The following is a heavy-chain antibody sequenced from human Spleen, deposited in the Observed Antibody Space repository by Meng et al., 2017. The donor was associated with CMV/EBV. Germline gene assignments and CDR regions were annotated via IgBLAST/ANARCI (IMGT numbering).Heavy chain of an antibody. CDR2: IYYSGNT. CDR3: ARGGLLLPIDY. Sequence: TCTVSGGSISTTGYLWNWIRQPPGKGLEWIGSIYYSGNTYYNPSLKSRVTISVDTSENQFSLKLTSVTAADTAVYYCARGGLLLPIDYWGQGTLVTVSS. D-gene: IGHD2-15*01. J-gene: IGHJ4*02. V-gene: IGHV4-31*03. CDR1: GGSISTTGYL.